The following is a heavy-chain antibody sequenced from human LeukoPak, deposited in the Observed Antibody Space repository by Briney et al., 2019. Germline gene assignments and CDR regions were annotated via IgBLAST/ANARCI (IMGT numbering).Heavy chain of an antibody. J-gene: IGHJ4*02. V-gene: IGHV1-46*03. CDR1: GYTFASYY. D-gene: IGHD3-10*01. CDR2: INPSGGST. CDR3: ASGGSGDYFDY. Sequence: ASVKVSCKASGYTFASYYTHWVRQAPGQGLEWMGIINPSGGSTSYAQKFQGRVTMTRDTSTSTVYMELSSLRSEDTAVYYCASGGSGDYFDYWGQGTLVTVSS.